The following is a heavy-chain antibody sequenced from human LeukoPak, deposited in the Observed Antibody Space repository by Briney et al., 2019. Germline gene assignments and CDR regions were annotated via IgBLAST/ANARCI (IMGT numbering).Heavy chain of an antibody. J-gene: IGHJ4*02. D-gene: IGHD6-19*01. CDR3: AKAVGSSGRTATSYYFDF. V-gene: IGHV3-23*01. CDR2: ISGSGETT. CDR1: GFIFSSYA. Sequence: GGSLRLSCAASGFIFSSYAMSWVRQAPGKGLEWASSISGSGETTYYADSVKGQFTISRDNSKNTLFLQMNSLRAEDTAGYYCAKAVGSSGRTATSYYFDFWGQGTLVTVSS.